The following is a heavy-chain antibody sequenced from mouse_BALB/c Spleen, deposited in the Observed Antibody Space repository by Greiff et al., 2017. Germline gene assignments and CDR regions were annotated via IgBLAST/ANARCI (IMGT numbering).Heavy chain of an antibody. CDR3: AREDYVNDY. J-gene: IGHJ2*01. CDR1: GYTFTSYW. V-gene: IGHV1S81*02. Sequence: VQLQQPGAELVKPGASVKLSCKASGYTFTSYWMHWVKQRPGQGLEWIGEINPSNGRTNYNEKFKSKATLTVDKSSSTAYMQLSSLTSEDSAVYYCAREDYVNDYWGQGTTLTVSS. D-gene: IGHD2-1*01. CDR2: INPSNGRT.